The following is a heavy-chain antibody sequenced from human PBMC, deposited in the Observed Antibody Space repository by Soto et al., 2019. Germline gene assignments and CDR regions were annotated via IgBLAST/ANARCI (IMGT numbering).Heavy chain of an antibody. V-gene: IGHV1-69*12. Sequence: QVQLVQSGAEVKKPGSSVKVSCKASGGIFSSYAISWVRQAPGQGLEWMGGIIPIFGTANYAQKFQGRVTITADESTSTAYMELSSLRSEDTALYYCARPVVIGSYYFLYWGQGTLVTVSS. CDR1: GGIFSSYA. CDR3: ARPVVIGSYYFLY. CDR2: IIPIFGTA. J-gene: IGHJ4*02. D-gene: IGHD2-21*01.